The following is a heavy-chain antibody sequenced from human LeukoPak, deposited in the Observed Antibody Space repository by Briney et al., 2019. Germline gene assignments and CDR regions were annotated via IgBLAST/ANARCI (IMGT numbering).Heavy chain of an antibody. CDR3: ARGAEDSSGYHISGAFDI. V-gene: IGHV1-69*13. D-gene: IGHD3-22*01. CDR2: IIPIFGTA. J-gene: IGHJ3*02. CDR1: GGTFSSYA. Sequence: SVKVSCKASGGTFSSYAISWVRQAPGQGREWMGGIIPIFGTANYAQKFQGRVTITADESTSTAYMELSSLRSEDTAVYYCARGAEDSSGYHISGAFDIWGQGTMVTVSS.